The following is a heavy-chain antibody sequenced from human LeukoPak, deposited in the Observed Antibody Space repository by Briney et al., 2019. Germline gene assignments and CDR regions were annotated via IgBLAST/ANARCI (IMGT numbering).Heavy chain of an antibody. Sequence: PSETLSLTCSVSGVSISDYHWIWIRQPPAKGLEWMGYFSYSGSTRYNPSLKSRVTMSVDTSKNQFSLRLISVAAADTAVYYCARMYSGTSYYFHFWGQGTLVTVSS. CDR1: GVSISDYH. CDR3: ARMYSGTSYYFHF. CDR2: FSYSGST. V-gene: IGHV4-59*01. J-gene: IGHJ4*02. D-gene: IGHD1-26*01.